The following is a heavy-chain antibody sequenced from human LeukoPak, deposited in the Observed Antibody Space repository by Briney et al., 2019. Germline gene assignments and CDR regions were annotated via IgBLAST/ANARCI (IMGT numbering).Heavy chain of an antibody. D-gene: IGHD3-10*01. CDR1: GFTVSSNS. V-gene: IGHV3-53*01. CDR3: ARDSPDSHYGPGYFDY. Sequence: PGGSLRLSCTVSGFTVSSNSMSWVRQAPGKGLEWVSFIYSDNTRYSDSVKGRFTISRDNSKNTLYLQMNSLRAEDTAVYYCARDSPDSHYGPGYFDYWGQGTLVTVSS. CDR2: IYSDNT. J-gene: IGHJ4*02.